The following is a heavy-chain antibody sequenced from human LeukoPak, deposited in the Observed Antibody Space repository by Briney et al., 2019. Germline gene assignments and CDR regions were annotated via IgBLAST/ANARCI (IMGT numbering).Heavy chain of an antibody. Sequence: SETLSLTCTVSGGSISSSTYYWGWIRQPPGKGLEWIGSIYYSVNTYYNPSLKSRVTISVDTSKNQFSLKLSSVTAADTAVYYCARKAPYYSDGSGPLGTYYFDYWGQGTLVTVSS. CDR1: GGSISSSTYY. CDR3: ARKAPYYSDGSGPLGTYYFDY. V-gene: IGHV4-39*07. J-gene: IGHJ4*02. CDR2: IYYSVNT. D-gene: IGHD3-22*01.